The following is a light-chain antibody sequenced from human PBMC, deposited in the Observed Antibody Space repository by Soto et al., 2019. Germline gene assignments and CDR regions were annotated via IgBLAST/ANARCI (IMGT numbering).Light chain of an antibody. V-gene: IGLV8-61*01. CDR2: STN. CDR1: SGSVSTSYY. J-gene: IGLJ3*02. CDR3: VLYMGSGLWV. Sequence: QAVVTQEPSFSVSPGRTVTITCGLNSGSVSTSYYPSWYQQTPGQAPRTLIYSTNTRSSGVPDRFSGSILGNKAALTITGAQADDESDYYCVLYMGSGLWVFGGGTKLTVL.